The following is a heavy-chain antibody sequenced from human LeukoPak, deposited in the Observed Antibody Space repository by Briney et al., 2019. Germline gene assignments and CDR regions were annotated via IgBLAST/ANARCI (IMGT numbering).Heavy chain of an antibody. J-gene: IGHJ5*02. V-gene: IGHV3-74*01. CDR1: GFTFSSYW. CDR3: ARGRYCTVGSCSSAWFDP. D-gene: IGHD2-15*01. Sequence: QTGGSLRLSCAASGFTFSSYWMHWVRQAPGKGLVWVSRIHSDGTTTSYADSEKGRFTVSRDNAKNTLYLQMNSLRAEDTAVYYCARGRYCTVGSCSSAWFDPWGQGALVTVSS. CDR2: IHSDGTTT.